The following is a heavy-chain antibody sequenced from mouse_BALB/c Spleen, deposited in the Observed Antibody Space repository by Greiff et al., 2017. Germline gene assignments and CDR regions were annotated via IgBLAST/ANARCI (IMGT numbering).Heavy chain of an antibody. V-gene: IGHV5-12-1*01. J-gene: IGHJ3*01. CDR2: ISSGGGST. CDR3: ARLGDDYHFAY. CDR1: GFAFSSYD. Sequence: EVKVVESGGGLVKPGGSLKLSCAASGFAFSSYDMSWVRQTPEKRLEWVAYISSGGGSTYYPDTVKGRFTISRDNAKNTLYLQMSSLKSEDTAMYYCARLGDDYHFAYWGQGTLVTVSA. D-gene: IGHD2-4*01.